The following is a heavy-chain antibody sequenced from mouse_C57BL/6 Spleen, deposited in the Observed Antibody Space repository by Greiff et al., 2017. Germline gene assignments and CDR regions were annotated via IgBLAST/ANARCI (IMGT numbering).Heavy chain of an antibody. CDR1: GYTFTSYW. CDR2: IYPGSGST. D-gene: IGHD3-2*02. CDR3: ARGGTAQATDY. Sequence: VQLQQSGAELVKPGASVKMSCKASGYTFTSYWITWVKQRPGQGLEWIGDIYPGSGSTNYNEKFKSKATLTVDTSSSTAYMQLSSLTSEDSAVYYCARGGTAQATDYWGQGTTLTVSS. V-gene: IGHV1-55*01. J-gene: IGHJ2*01.